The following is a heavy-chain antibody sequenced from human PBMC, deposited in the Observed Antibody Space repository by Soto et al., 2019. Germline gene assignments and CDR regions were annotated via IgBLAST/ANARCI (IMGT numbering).Heavy chain of an antibody. D-gene: IGHD6-13*01. CDR1: GGTFSSYA. CDR3: ASSPSSWYNWFDP. V-gene: IGHV1-69*13. J-gene: IGHJ5*02. Sequence: SVKVSCKASGGTFSSYAISWVRQAPGQGLEWMGGIIPIFGTANYAQKSQGRVTITADESTSTAYMELSSLRSEDTAVYYCASSPSSWYNWFDPWGQGTLVTVSS. CDR2: IIPIFGTA.